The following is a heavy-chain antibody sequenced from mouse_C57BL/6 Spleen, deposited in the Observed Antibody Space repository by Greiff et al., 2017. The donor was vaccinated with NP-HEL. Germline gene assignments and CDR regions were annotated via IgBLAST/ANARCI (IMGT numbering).Heavy chain of an antibody. J-gene: IGHJ3*01. D-gene: IGHD4-1*01. Sequence: VQLQQPGAELVRPGSSVKLSCKASGYTFTSYWMHWVKQRPIQGLEWIGNIDPSDSETHYNQKFKDKATLTVDKSSSTAYMQLSSLTSEDSAVYYCAREGTGTGGFAYWGQGTLVTVSA. CDR1: GYTFTSYW. CDR3: AREGTGTGGFAY. V-gene: IGHV1-52*01. CDR2: IDPSDSET.